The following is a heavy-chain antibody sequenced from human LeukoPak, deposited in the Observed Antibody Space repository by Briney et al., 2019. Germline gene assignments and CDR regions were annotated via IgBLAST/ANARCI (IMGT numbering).Heavy chain of an antibody. CDR2: IIPIFGTA. J-gene: IGHJ6*02. CDR1: GYTFTSYD. Sequence: SVKVSCKASGYTFTSYDINWVRQATGQGLEWMGGIIPIFGTASYAQKFQGRVTITADESTSTAYMELSSLRSEDTAVYYCARDLRISRRRARHYGMDVWGQGTTVTVSS. V-gene: IGHV1-69*13. D-gene: IGHD2/OR15-2a*01. CDR3: ARDLRISRRRARHYGMDV.